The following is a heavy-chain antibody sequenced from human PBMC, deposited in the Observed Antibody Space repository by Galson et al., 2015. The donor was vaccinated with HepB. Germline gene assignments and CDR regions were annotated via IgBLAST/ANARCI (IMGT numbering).Heavy chain of an antibody. CDR2: ISYDGSNK. D-gene: IGHD1-1*01. Sequence: SLRLSCAASGFTFSSYAMHWVRQAPGKGLEWVAVISYDGSNKYYADSVKGRFTISRDNSKNTLYLQMNSLRAEDTALYYCANEILRAERQFDYWGQGTLVTVSS. J-gene: IGHJ4*02. CDR3: ANEILRAERQFDY. CDR1: GFTFSSYA. V-gene: IGHV3-30*04.